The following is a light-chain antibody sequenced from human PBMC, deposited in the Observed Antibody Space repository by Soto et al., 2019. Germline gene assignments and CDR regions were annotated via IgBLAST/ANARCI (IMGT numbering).Light chain of an antibody. V-gene: IGKV1-39*01. Sequence: DIKLTQSPSSLSASLEERFTIPCRPSQSISSYLNWYQQKPGKAPKLLIYAASSLQSGVPSRFSGSGSGTDFTLTISSLQPEDFATYYCQRYNSAPLTFGGGTKVDIK. CDR3: QRYNSAPLT. CDR1: QSISSY. J-gene: IGKJ4*01. CDR2: AAS.